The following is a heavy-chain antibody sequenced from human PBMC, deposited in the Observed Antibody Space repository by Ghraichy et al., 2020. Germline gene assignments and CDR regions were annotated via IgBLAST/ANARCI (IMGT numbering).Heavy chain of an antibody. V-gene: IGHV5-51*01. Sequence: GESLNISCEASGYSFSNYWIGWVRQMPGKGLEWVGIIYPGDSDTRYSPSFQGHVAISADKSISTAFLQWSSLKASDSAIYYCARSAGRCSGTSCMLTYYYYAMDVWGQGTTVTVSS. J-gene: IGHJ6*02. CDR1: GYSFSNYW. CDR2: IYPGDSDT. CDR3: ARSAGRCSGTSCMLTYYYYAMDV. D-gene: IGHD2-2*01.